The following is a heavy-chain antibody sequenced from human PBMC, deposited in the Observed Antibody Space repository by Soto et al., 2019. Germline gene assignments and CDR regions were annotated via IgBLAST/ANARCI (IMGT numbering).Heavy chain of an antibody. CDR3: ARDLLDIVVVVAATGYYYGMDV. J-gene: IGHJ6*02. D-gene: IGHD2-15*01. Sequence: PGGSLRLSCAASGFTFSSYSMNWVRQATGKGLEWVSYISSSSSTIYYADSVKGRFTISRDNAKNSLYLQMNSLRDEDTAVYYCARDLLDIVVVVAATGYYYGMDVWGQGTTVTVSS. CDR2: ISSSSSTI. V-gene: IGHV3-48*02. CDR1: GFTFSSYS.